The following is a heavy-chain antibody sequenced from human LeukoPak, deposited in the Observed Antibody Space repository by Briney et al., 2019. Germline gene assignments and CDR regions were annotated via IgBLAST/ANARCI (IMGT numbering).Heavy chain of an antibody. D-gene: IGHD3-22*01. CDR3: ARHDSSGYYYNAFDI. Sequence: ASVKVSYKASGYTFTGYYMHWVRQAPGQGLEWMGWINPNSGGTNYAQKFQGRVTMTRDTSISTAYMELSRLRSDDTAVYYCARHDSSGYYYNAFDIWSQGTMVTVSS. CDR1: GYTFTGYY. V-gene: IGHV1-2*02. J-gene: IGHJ3*02. CDR2: INPNSGGT.